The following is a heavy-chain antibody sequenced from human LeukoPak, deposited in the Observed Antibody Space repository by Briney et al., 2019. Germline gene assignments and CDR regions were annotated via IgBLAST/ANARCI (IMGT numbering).Heavy chain of an antibody. CDR3: ARYCSGENCYSRAYDY. CDR1: GGSISGYF. CDR2: IHWSGRS. Sequence: PAETEALLCTVSGGSISGYFWSWIRQPPGKGLEWIGYIHWSGRSRANPSLNTRPTITVDSSKNQFSLKLSSVTAADTAVYYCARYCSGENCYSRAYDYWGQG. J-gene: IGHJ4*02. V-gene: IGHV4-59*01. D-gene: IGHD2-15*01.